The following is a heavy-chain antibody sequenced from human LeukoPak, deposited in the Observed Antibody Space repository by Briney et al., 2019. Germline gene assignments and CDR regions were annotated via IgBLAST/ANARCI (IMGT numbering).Heavy chain of an antibody. J-gene: IGHJ5*02. V-gene: IGHV1-46*01. D-gene: IGHD6-19*01. CDR1: RCTYTKHH. Sequence: AASVKVSCKATRCTYTKHHIHQLRQAPGQGLEWMGIINPSGGSTSYAQKFQGRVTLTRDTSRSTVYMELSRLRSVETDGCVCARERSVAVAGEGVDPWGQGTLVTVSS. CDR2: INPSGGST. CDR3: ARERSVAVAGEGVDP.